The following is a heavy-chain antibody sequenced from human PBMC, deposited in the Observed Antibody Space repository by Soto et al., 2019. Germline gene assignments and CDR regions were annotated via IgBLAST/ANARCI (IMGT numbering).Heavy chain of an antibody. J-gene: IGHJ2*01. D-gene: IGHD3-22*01. V-gene: IGHV3-48*02. Sequence: EVQLVESGGGLVQPGGSLRLSCAASGFTFSSYSMNWVRQAPGKGLEWVSYISSSSSTIYYADSVKGRFTISRDNAKKSLYLQMNSLRDEDTAVYYCYSGGYYDSSGYYGSDWYFDLWGRGTLVTVSS. CDR3: YSGGYYDSSGYYGSDWYFDL. CDR1: GFTFSSYS. CDR2: ISSSSSTI.